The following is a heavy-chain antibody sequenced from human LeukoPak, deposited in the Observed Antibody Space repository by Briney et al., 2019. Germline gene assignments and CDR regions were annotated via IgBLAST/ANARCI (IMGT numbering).Heavy chain of an antibody. D-gene: IGHD2-2*02. Sequence: SETLSLTCTVSGGSISSYYWSWIRQPSGKGLEWIGEINHSGSTNYNPSLKSRVTISVDTSKNQFSLKLSSVTAADTAVYYCARGGRDRYCSSTSCYRHYYGMDVWGQGTTVTVSS. CDR1: GGSISSYY. CDR3: ARGGRDRYCSSTSCYRHYYGMDV. J-gene: IGHJ6*02. V-gene: IGHV4-34*01. CDR2: INHSGST.